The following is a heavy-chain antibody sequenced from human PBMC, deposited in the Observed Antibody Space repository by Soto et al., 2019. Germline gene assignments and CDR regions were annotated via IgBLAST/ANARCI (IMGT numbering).Heavy chain of an antibody. CDR3: ASSLSPTYCGGDCYLSY. Sequence: GASVKVSCKASGGTFSSYAITWVRQAPGQGLEWMGGIIPIFGTANYAQKFQGRVTITADESTSTAYMELSSLRSEDTAVYYCASSLSPTYCGGDCYLSYWGQGTLVTVSS. CDR2: IIPIFGTA. D-gene: IGHD2-21*02. V-gene: IGHV1-69*13. J-gene: IGHJ4*02. CDR1: GGTFSSYA.